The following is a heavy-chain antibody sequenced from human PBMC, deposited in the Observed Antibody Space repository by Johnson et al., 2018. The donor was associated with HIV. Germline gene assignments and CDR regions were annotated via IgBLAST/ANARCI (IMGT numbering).Heavy chain of an antibody. V-gene: IGHV3-9*01. CDR1: GFTFSDYY. D-gene: IGHD6-6*01. CDR3: AKDMAARTFDAFDI. Sequence: VQLVESGGGLVKPGGSLRLSCAASGFTFSDYYMSWIRQAPGKGLEWVSGISWNSGSIGYADSVNGRFTISRDNAKNSLYLQMNSLKAEDTALYYCAKDMAARTFDAFDIWGQGTIVTLSS. J-gene: IGHJ3*02. CDR2: ISWNSGSI.